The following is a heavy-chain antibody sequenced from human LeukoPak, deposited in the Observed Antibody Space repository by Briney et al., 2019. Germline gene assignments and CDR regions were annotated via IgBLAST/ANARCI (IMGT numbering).Heavy chain of an antibody. CDR3: ARGPPGGQFGP. V-gene: IGHV4-61*08. D-gene: IGHD3-10*01. J-gene: IGHJ5*02. CDR1: GGSISSGGYY. CDR2: IYYSGST. Sequence: SETLSLTCTVSGGSISSGGYYWTWIRQHPGKGLEWIGYIYYSGSTNYNPSLKNRVTIPVDTSKNQFSLKLSSVTAADTAVYYCARGPPGGQFGPWGQGTLVTVSS.